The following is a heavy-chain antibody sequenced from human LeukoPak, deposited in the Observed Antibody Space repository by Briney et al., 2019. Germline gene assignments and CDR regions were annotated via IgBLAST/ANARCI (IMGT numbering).Heavy chain of an antibody. J-gene: IGHJ3*02. CDR2: ISSSGSTI. CDR3: ARTDSGYDSDAFDI. CDR1: GFTFSSYE. Sequence: PGGSLRLSCAASGFTFSSYEMHWVRQAPGKGLEWVSYISSSGSTIYYADSVKGRFTISRDNAKNSLYLQMNSLRAEDTAVYYCARTDSGYDSDAFDIWGQGTMVTVSS. V-gene: IGHV3-48*03. D-gene: IGHD5-12*01.